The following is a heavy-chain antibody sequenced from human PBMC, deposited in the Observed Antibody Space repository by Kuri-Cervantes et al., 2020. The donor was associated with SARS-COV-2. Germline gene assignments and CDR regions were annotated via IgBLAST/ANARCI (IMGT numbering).Heavy chain of an antibody. Sequence: LSLTCAASGFTFSSYSMNWVRQAPGKGLEWVSSISSDSSYIHYADSVKGRFTISRDNAKNSLYLQMNSLRAEDTAVYYCARDLTLGYTEAYYYYMDVWGKGTTVTVSS. CDR1: GFTFSSYS. V-gene: IGHV3-21*01. D-gene: IGHD3-16*02. CDR3: ARDLTLGYTEAYYYYMDV. CDR2: ISSDSSYI. J-gene: IGHJ6*03.